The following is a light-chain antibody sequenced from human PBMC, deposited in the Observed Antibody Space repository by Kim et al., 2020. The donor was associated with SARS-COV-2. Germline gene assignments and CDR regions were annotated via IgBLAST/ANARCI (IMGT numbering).Light chain of an antibody. CDR1: VLAKKY. Sequence: VSPGQTARITCSGDVLAKKYARWFQQKPGQAPVLVIYKDSKRPSGIPERFSGSSSGTTVTLTISGAQVEDEADYYCYSAADNNPVVFGGGTQLTVL. V-gene: IGLV3-27*01. J-gene: IGLJ2*01. CDR3: YSAADNNPVV. CDR2: KDS.